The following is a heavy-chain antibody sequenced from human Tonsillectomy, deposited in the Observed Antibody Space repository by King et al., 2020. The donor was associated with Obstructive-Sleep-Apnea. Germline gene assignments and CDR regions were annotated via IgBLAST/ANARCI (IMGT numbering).Heavy chain of an antibody. CDR1: GFTFDDYT. CDR3: AKDMVVYYDSSGYYGFDY. D-gene: IGHD3-22*01. J-gene: IGHJ4*02. CDR2: ISWDVGST. V-gene: IGHV3-43*01. Sequence: VQLVESGGVVVQPGGSLRLSCAASGFTFDDYTMHWVRQAPGKGLEWVSLISWDVGSTYYADSVKCRFTISRDNSKNSLYLQMNSLRTEDTALYYCAKDMVVYYDSSGYYGFDYWGQGTLVTVSS.